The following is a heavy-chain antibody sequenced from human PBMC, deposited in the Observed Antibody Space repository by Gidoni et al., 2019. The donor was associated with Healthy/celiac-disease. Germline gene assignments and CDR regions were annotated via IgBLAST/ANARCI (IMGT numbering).Heavy chain of an antibody. J-gene: IGHJ4*02. CDR1: GFSFSRYW. CDR3: ARDGVFDSSGYPFDY. V-gene: IGHV3-7*03. D-gene: IGHD3-22*01. Sequence: EVQLVESGGGLVQPGGSLRLSCAASGFSFSRYWMSWVRQAPGKGLEWVANIKQDGSEKYYVDSVKGRFTISRDNAKNSLYLQMNSLRAEDTAVYYCARDGVFDSSGYPFDYWGQGVLVTVSS. CDR2: IKQDGSEK.